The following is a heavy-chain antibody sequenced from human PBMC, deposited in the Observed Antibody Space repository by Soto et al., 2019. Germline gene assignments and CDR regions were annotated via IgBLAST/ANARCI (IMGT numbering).Heavy chain of an antibody. D-gene: IGHD1-7*01. Sequence: PSETLSLSCAVSGGSFTSNNWWTWVRQPPGQGLEWIGEIYRTGSTNYNPSLKSRVTISLDKSENQFSLKVTSLTAADTAVYYCASRDPGTSVDYWGQGTLVTVSS. J-gene: IGHJ4*02. V-gene: IGHV4-4*02. CDR3: ASRDPGTSVDY. CDR1: GGSFTSNNW. CDR2: IYRTGST.